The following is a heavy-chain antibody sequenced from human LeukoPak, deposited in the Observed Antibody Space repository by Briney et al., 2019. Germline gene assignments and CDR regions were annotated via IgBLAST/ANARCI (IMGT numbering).Heavy chain of an antibody. CDR1: DGSVSSDKYY. V-gene: IGHV4-61*01. CDR3: ARQDGGPGPFDV. J-gene: IGHJ3*01. Sequence: PSETLSLTCSVSDGSVSSDKYYWNWIRQPPGKGLEWIGYIYYSGTTKYNPSLKSRFTISVDTSKGQFSLKLTSVTTADTAVYYCARQDGGPGPFDVWGRGTMVTVSS. CDR2: IYYSGTT. D-gene: IGHD1-14*01.